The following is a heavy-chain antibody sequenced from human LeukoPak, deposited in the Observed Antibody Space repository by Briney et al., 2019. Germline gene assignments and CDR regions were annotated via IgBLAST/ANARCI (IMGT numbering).Heavy chain of an antibody. J-gene: IGHJ4*02. CDR3: ARATPRSSGWSHFDY. V-gene: IGHV3-30-3*01. CDR2: ISYDGSNK. CDR1: GFSFRSYV. D-gene: IGHD6-19*01. Sequence: GRSLRLSCAASGFSFRSYVVHWVRLAPGKGLDWVTVISYDGSNKYYAESVKGPFTISRDSSKNTVYLQIESLRPEDTAMYYCARATPRSSGWSHFDYWGQGTLVTVSS.